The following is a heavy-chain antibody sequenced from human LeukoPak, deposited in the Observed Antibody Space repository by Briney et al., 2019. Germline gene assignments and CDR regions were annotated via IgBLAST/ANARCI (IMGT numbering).Heavy chain of an antibody. CDR2: INHSGST. V-gene: IGHV4-34*01. Sequence: SETLSLTCAVYGVSFSGYYWSWIRQPPGKGLEWIGEINHSGSTNYNPSLKSRVTISVDTSKNQFSLKLSSVTDADTAVYYCARGRKVVVAATATYYFDYWGQGTLVTVSS. J-gene: IGHJ4*02. D-gene: IGHD2-15*01. CDR1: GVSFSGYY. CDR3: ARGRKVVVAATATYYFDY.